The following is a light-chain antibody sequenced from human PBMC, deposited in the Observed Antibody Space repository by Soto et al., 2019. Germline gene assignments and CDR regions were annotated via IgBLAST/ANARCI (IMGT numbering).Light chain of an antibody. V-gene: IGLV2-14*03. Sequence: QSALTQPASVSGSPGQSITISCTGTSSDIGAYNFVSWYQHHPGKAPKLMLYDVTIRPSGVSNRFSGSKSGNTASLTISGLQAEDEADYYCTSWTTSPTMIFGGGTKLTVL. CDR3: TSWTTSPTMI. CDR2: DVT. CDR1: SSDIGAYNF. J-gene: IGLJ2*01.